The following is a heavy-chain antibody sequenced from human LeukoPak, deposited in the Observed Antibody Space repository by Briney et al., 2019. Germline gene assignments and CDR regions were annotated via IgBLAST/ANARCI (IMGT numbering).Heavy chain of an antibody. CDR1: GFTFDDYA. V-gene: IGHV3-9*01. Sequence: GGSLRLSCAASGFTFDDYAMHWVRQAPGKGLEWVSGISWNSGSIGYADSVKGRFTISRDNAKSSLYLQMNSLRAEDTALYYCAKDMGYSSSPPAFDIWGQGIMVTVSS. CDR2: ISWNSGSI. J-gene: IGHJ3*02. CDR3: AKDMGYSSSPPAFDI. D-gene: IGHD6-13*01.